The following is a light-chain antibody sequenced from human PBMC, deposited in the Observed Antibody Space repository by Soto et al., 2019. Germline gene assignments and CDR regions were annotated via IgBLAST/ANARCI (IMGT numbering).Light chain of an antibody. V-gene: IGKV1-39*01. CDR1: QSISSY. CDR2: AAS. Sequence: DIQMTQSPSSLSASVGDRVTITCRASQSISSYLNWYQQKPGKAPKLLIYAASSLQSGVTSRFSGSGSGTDFTLNISSLQPEDFATYYCQQSYSTPRTFGGGTKVEIK. CDR3: QQSYSTPRT. J-gene: IGKJ4*01.